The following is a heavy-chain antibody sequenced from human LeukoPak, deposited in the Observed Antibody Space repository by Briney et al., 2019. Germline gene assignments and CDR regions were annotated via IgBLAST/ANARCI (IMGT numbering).Heavy chain of an antibody. Sequence: SETLSLTCGVSGGSISDTNWWTWFRQPPGKGLERIGEVNFQGSTNYNPSLKSRVAISVDKSENHISLKLTSVTAADTAVYYCAREGGPYRPLDYSGQGTLVTVAS. CDR1: GGSISDTNW. J-gene: IGHJ4*02. CDR2: VNFQGST. CDR3: AREGGPYRPLDY. V-gene: IGHV4-4*02.